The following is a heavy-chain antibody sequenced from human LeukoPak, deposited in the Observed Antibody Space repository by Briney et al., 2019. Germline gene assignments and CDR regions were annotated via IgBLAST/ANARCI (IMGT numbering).Heavy chain of an antibody. Sequence: ASVKVSCKASGYTFTSYDINWVRQATGQGLEWMGWMNPNSGNTGYAQKFQGRVTMTRNTSINTAYMALSSLSSEDTPVYYCAREKVQPPWFDLWGQGTLVTVSS. CDR1: GYTFTSYD. CDR3: AREKVQPPWFDL. CDR2: MNPNSGNT. V-gene: IGHV1-8*01. J-gene: IGHJ5*02. D-gene: IGHD1-1*01.